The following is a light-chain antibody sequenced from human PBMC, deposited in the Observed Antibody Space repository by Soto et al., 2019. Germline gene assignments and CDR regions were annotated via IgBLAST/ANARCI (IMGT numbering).Light chain of an antibody. V-gene: IGKV1-5*01. Sequence: DIQMTQSPSPLSASVGDRVTITCRASQTISSWLAWYQQKPGKAPKLLIYDASSLESGVPSRFSGSGSGTEFTLTISSLQPDDVATYYCQKYSSLWTFGQGTKVEIK. CDR1: QTISSW. CDR3: QKYSSLWT. J-gene: IGKJ1*01. CDR2: DAS.